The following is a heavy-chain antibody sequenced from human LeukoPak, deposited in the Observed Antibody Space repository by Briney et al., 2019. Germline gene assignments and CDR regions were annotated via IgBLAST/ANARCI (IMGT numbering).Heavy chain of an antibody. J-gene: IGHJ4*02. V-gene: IGHV3-66*01. CDR3: ARELAGHYYGSGSSFDY. CDR1: GFTVSNNY. Sequence: GGSLRLSCAASGFTVSNNYMSWVRQAPGKGLEWVSVIYTGGSTYYADSVKGRFTISRDNSKNTLYLQMNSLRAEDTAVYYCARELAGHYYGSGSSFDYWGQGTLVTVSS. D-gene: IGHD3-10*01. CDR2: IYTGGST.